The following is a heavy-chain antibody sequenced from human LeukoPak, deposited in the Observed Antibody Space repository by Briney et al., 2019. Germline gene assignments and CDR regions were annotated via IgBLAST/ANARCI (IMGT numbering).Heavy chain of an antibody. CDR3: TTQVYDFWSGYFDY. Sequence: PGRSLRLSCTASGFTSGDYLMSWVRQAPGKGLEWVGFIRSKAYDGTTEYAASVKGRFTISGDDSKTIAYLQMNSLKTEDTAVYYCTTQVYDFWSGYFDYWGQGTLVTVSS. CDR1: GFTSGDYL. J-gene: IGHJ4*02. CDR2: IRSKAYDGTT. V-gene: IGHV3-49*04. D-gene: IGHD3-3*01.